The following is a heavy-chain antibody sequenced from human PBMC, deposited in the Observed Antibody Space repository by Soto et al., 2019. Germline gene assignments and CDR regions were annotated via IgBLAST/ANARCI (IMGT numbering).Heavy chain of an antibody. CDR3: AADPLRYFDWLLYGNYYGMDV. CDR1: GFTFTSSA. J-gene: IGHJ6*02. D-gene: IGHD3-9*01. Sequence: VKVSCKASGFTFTSSAVQWVRQARGQRLEWIGWIVVGSGNTNYAQKFQERVTITRDMSTSTAYMELSSLRSEDTAVYYCAADPLRYFDWLLYGNYYGMDVWGQGTTVTVSS. CDR2: IVVGSGNT. V-gene: IGHV1-58*01.